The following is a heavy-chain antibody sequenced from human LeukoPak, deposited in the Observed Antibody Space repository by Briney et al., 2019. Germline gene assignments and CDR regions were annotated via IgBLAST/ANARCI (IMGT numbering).Heavy chain of an antibody. J-gene: IGHJ6*02. CDR3: ARDWPPGSYLPYGMDV. CDR1: GGSISSYY. D-gene: IGHD1-26*01. Sequence: EPSETLSLTCTVSGGSISSYYWSWIRQPAGKGLEWIGRIYTSGSTNYNPSLKSRVTMSVDTSKNQLSLKLSSVTAADTAVYYCARDWPPGSYLPYGMDVWGQGTTVTVSS. CDR2: IYTSGST. V-gene: IGHV4-4*07.